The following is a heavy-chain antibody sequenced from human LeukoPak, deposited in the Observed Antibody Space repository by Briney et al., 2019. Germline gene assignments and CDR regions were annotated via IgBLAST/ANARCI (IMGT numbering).Heavy chain of an antibody. CDR2: IYWDDDK. Sequence: SGPTLVNPTQTLTLTCTFSGFSLSTSGVGVGWIRQPPGKALEWLALIYWDDDKRYSPSLRSRLTITKDTSKNQVVLTMTNMDPVDTATYYCAHRHSGSYDEMSHAFDIWGQGTMVTVSS. CDR3: AHRHSGSYDEMSHAFDI. V-gene: IGHV2-5*02. CDR1: GFSLSTSGVG. J-gene: IGHJ3*02. D-gene: IGHD1-26*01.